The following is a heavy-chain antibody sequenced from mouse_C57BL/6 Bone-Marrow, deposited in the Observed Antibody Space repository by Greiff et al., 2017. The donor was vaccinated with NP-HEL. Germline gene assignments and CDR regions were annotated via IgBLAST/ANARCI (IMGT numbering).Heavy chain of an antibody. J-gene: IGHJ4*01. CDR2: IYPRDGST. CDR1: GYTFTDHT. D-gene: IGHD1-1*01. Sequence: VQLQQSDAELVKPGASVKISCKVSGYTFTDHTIHWMKQRPEQGLEWIGYIYPRDGSTKYNEKFKGKATLTADKSSSTAYMQLNSLTSEDSAVYFCARMGYYGSSSYYYAMDYWGQGTSVTVSS. CDR3: ARMGYYGSSSYYYAMDY. V-gene: IGHV1-78*01.